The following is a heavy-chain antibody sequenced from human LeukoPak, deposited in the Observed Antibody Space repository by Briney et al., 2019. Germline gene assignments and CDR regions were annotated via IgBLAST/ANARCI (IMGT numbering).Heavy chain of an antibody. CDR3: AKDGLRLGELSQLDY. D-gene: IGHD3-16*02. V-gene: IGHV3-23*01. J-gene: IGHJ4*02. Sequence: SGGSLRLSCAASGFTFSSYAMSWVRQAPGKGLEWVSAISGSGGSTYYADSVKGRFTISRDNSKNTLYLQMNSLRAEDTAVYYCAKDGLRLGELSQLDYWGQGTLVTVSS. CDR1: GFTFSSYA. CDR2: ISGSGGST.